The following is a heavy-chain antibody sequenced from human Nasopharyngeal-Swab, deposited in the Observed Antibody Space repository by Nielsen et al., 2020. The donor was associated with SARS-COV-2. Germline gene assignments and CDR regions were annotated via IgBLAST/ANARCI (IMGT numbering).Heavy chain of an antibody. V-gene: IGHV1-18*01. CDR2: ISANNGNT. Sequence: ASVKVSCKASGYTFINYGLSWVRQAPGQGLEWVGWISANNGNTNYAQKFRGRVTMTTDTSTSTAYMELRSLGSDDTAIYYCARDQWLVHYFDYWGQGTLVTVSS. J-gene: IGHJ4*02. D-gene: IGHD6-19*01. CDR1: GYTFINYG. CDR3: ARDQWLVHYFDY.